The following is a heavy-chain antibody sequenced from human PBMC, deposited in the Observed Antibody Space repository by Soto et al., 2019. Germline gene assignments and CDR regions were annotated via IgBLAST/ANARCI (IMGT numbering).Heavy chain of an antibody. D-gene: IGHD3-10*01. V-gene: IGHV1-18*01. CDR1: GYTFTSYG. Sequence: QVQLVQSGAEVKKPGASVKVSCKASGYTFTSYGISWVRQAPGQGLEWMGWISAYNGNTNYAQKLQGRVTMTTDTXTXTXXXXXXXXXXXXXXXYYCAXSSGSAYWFDPWGQGTLVTVSS. CDR2: ISAYNGNT. J-gene: IGHJ5*02. CDR3: AXSSGSAYWFDP.